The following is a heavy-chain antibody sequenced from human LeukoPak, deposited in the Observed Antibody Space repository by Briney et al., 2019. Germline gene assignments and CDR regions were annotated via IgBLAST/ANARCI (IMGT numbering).Heavy chain of an antibody. CDR3: ASRYSSGWYPYYYYYYYMDV. D-gene: IGHD6-19*01. V-gene: IGHV4-34*01. CDR1: GGSFSGYY. Sequence: KPSETLSLTCAVYGGSFSGYYWSWIRQPPGKGLEWIGEINHSGSTNYNPSLKSRVTISVDTSKNQFSLKLSSVTAADTAVYYCASRYSSGWYPYYYYYYYMDVWGKGTTVTVSS. CDR2: INHSGST. J-gene: IGHJ6*03.